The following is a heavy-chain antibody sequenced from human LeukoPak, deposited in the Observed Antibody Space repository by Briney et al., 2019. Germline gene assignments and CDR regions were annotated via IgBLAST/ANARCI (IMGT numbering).Heavy chain of an antibody. V-gene: IGHV1-69*13. D-gene: IGHD2-2*01. J-gene: IGHJ5*02. Sequence: SVKVSCKASGGTFSGYAISWVRQAPGQGLEWMGGIIPIFGTANYAQKFQGRVTITADESTSTAYMELSSLRSEDTAVSYCARDCSSTSCFNSFDPWGQGTLVTVSS. CDR1: GGTFSGYA. CDR3: ARDCSSTSCFNSFDP. CDR2: IIPIFGTA.